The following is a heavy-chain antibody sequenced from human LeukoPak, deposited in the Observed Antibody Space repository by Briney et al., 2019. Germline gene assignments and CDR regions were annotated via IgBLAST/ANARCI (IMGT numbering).Heavy chain of an antibody. J-gene: IGHJ4*02. CDR1: GFTFSSYW. CDR3: ARDSLAGPPVHYFDY. CDR2: INSDGSST. D-gene: IGHD7-27*01. Sequence: GGSLRLSXAASGFTFSSYWMHWVRQAPGKGLVWVSRINSDGSSTSYADSVKGRFTISRDNAKNSLYLQMNSLRAEDTAVYYCARDSLAGPPVHYFDYWGQGTLVTVSS. V-gene: IGHV3-74*01.